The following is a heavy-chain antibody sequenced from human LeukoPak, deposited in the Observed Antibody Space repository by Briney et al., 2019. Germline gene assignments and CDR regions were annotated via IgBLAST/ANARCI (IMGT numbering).Heavy chain of an antibody. CDR1: GFTFSSYG. J-gene: IGHJ6*02. CDR2: ISYDGSNK. CDR3: AKDISTVVTPYYYYYGMDV. D-gene: IGHD4-23*01. Sequence: PGGSLRLSCAASGFTFSSYGMHWVRQAPGKGLEWVAVISYDGSNKFYADSVKGRFTISRDNSKNTLYLQMSSLRAEDTAVYYCAKDISTVVTPYYYYYGMDVWGQGTTVTVSS. V-gene: IGHV3-30*18.